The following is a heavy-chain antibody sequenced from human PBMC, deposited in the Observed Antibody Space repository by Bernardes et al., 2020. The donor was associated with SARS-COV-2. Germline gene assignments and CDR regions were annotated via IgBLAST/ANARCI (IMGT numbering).Heavy chain of an antibody. V-gene: IGHV4-39*01. CDR3: ARVTTENNWFDP. J-gene: IGHJ5*02. D-gene: IGHD4-4*01. CDR1: GCSISSSSYY. CDR2: MYYSGST. Sequence: SETLSLTCTVSGCSISSSSYYWGWIRQPPGKGLDWIGSMYYSGSTYYNPSLKSRVTISVDTSKNQFSLKLSSVTAADTAVYYCARVTTENNWFDPWGQGTLVTVS.